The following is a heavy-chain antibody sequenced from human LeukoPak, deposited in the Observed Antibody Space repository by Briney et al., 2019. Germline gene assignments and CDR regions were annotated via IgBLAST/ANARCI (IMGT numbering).Heavy chain of an antibody. D-gene: IGHD3-10*01. CDR1: SGSFGDYH. CDR2: IHQRGVT. Sequence: SETLSLTCALSSGSFGDYHWNWIRQPPGKGLEWIGEIHQRGVTTYNPSLKSRVTLSIDASKRQFSLKLTSVTAADTAVYFCGSLQQIRGLSVFDFWGQGALVTVSS. CDR3: GSLQQIRGLSVFDF. V-gene: IGHV4-34*01. J-gene: IGHJ4*02.